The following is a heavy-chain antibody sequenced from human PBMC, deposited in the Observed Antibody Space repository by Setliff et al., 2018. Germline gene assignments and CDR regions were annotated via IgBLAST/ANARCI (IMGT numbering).Heavy chain of an antibody. V-gene: IGHV1-24*01. CDR3: ARDGEYDYGDYVRFDY. CDR1: GYTLTELS. Sequence: ASVKVSCKVSGYTLTELSRHWVRQAPGKGLEWMGGFDPEDGETIYAQKFQGRVTMTEDTSTDTAYMELSSLRSDDTAVYYCARDGEYDYGDYVRFDYWGQGTLVTVSS. D-gene: IGHD4-17*01. CDR2: FDPEDGET. J-gene: IGHJ4*02.